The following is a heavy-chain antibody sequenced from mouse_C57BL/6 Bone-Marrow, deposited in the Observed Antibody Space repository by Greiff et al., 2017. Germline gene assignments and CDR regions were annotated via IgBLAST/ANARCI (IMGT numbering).Heavy chain of an antibody. CDR2: INPSTGGT. CDR3: ARRDDGYFYFDY. CDR1: GYSFTGYY. Sequence: EVQLQQSGPELVKPGASVKISCKASGYSFTGYYMNWVKQSPEKSLEWIGEINPSTGGTTYNQKFKAKATLTVDKSSSTAYMQLKSLTSADSAVYYCARRDDGYFYFDYWGQGTTLTVSS. J-gene: IGHJ2*01. D-gene: IGHD2-3*01. V-gene: IGHV1-42*01.